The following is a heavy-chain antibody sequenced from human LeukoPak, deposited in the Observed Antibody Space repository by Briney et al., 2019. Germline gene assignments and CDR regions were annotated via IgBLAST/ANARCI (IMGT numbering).Heavy chain of an antibody. CDR1: GYTFTSYA. D-gene: IGHD3-10*01. V-gene: IGHV1-3*01. Sequence: ASVKVSCKASGYTFTSYAMHWVRQAPGQRLEWMGWINAGNGNTKYSQKFQGRVTITRDTSASTAYMELSSLRSEDTAVYYCASSRDRGVDNQQPYYYYGMDVWGKGTTVTVSS. J-gene: IGHJ6*04. CDR3: ASSRDRGVDNQQPYYYYGMDV. CDR2: INAGNGNT.